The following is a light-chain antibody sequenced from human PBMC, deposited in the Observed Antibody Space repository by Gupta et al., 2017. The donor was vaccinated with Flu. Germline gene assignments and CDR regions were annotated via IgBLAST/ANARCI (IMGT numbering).Light chain of an antibody. V-gene: IGKV2-28*01. CDR3: RQVVQTSRT. Sequence: DIAMTQSPLSLPVTPGEPASISCRSSQSLLHSNGYNYLEWYLQKPGQSPQLLIYLVSPRASGVPDRISSSRSCTDCTLKISRGEAADEVIIYCRQVVQTSRTFGQGTXVEIK. J-gene: IGKJ1*01. CDR2: LVS. CDR1: QSLLHSNGYNY.